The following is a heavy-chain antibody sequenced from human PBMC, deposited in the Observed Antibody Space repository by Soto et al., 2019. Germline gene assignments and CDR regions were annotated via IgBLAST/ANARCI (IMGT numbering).Heavy chain of an antibody. D-gene: IGHD6-13*01. CDR1: GGSISSGGYY. J-gene: IGHJ5*02. V-gene: IGHV4-31*03. CDR3: ARAKKGIAAAENWFDP. Sequence: QVQLQESGPGLVKPSQTLSLTCTVSGGSISSGGYYWSWIRQHPGKGLEWIGYIYYSGSTYYNPSLKSRVTLSVAPSKNQFSLQLSSVTAADTAVYYCARAKKGIAAAENWFDPWGQGTLVTVSS. CDR2: IYYSGST.